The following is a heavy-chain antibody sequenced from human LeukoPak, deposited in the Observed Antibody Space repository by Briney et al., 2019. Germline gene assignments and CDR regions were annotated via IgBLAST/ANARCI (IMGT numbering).Heavy chain of an antibody. J-gene: IGHJ4*02. Sequence: GGSLRLSCAASGFSFSGYWMNWVRQAPGKGLEWVATIKEDGSEKYYVDSVKGRFTISRDNAKNSLYLQMNSLRVEDTATYFCAIRDAYNLRDYWGQGTLVTVSS. CDR1: GFSFSGYW. D-gene: IGHD5-24*01. CDR3: AIRDAYNLRDY. CDR2: IKEDGSEK. V-gene: IGHV3-7*03.